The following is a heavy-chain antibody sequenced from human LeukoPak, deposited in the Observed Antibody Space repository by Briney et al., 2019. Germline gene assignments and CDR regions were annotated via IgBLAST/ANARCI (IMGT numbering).Heavy chain of an antibody. Sequence: PGGSLRLSCAASGFTFSIYAMSWVRQAPGKGLEWISYITTSGGAKNYADSVKGRFTISRDNAENSLYLQMSSLRAEDTAVYYCARTGSSGYLTLDYWGQGTLVTVSS. V-gene: IGHV3-48*01. J-gene: IGHJ4*02. CDR1: GFTFSIYA. CDR3: ARTGSSGYLTLDY. D-gene: IGHD3-22*01. CDR2: ITTSGGAK.